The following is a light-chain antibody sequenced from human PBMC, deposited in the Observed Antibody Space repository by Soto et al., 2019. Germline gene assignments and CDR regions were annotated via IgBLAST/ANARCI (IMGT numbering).Light chain of an antibody. CDR2: IND. Sequence: SVLTQPPSASWTPGQRITISCSGSSSNIGDNPVNWYQQLPGAAPKLLIYINDQRPSGVPDRFSGSKSGTSASLAISGLQPEDEADYYCAAWDDSLNALFGTGTRSPS. CDR3: AAWDDSLNAL. V-gene: IGLV1-44*01. CDR1: SSNIGDNP. J-gene: IGLJ1*01.